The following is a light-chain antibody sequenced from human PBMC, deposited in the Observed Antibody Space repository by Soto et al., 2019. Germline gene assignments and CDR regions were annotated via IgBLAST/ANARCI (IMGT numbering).Light chain of an antibody. CDR2: GAS. CDR3: QQYGSSPRT. CDR1: QSVNSRH. V-gene: IGKV3-20*01. Sequence: EIVLTQSPGTLSLSPGERATLSCRASQSVNSRHLAWYQQKPGQAPRLLIYGASSRATGVPDRFSASGSGTDFTLTISRLEPEDFAVYRCQQYGSSPRTFCHGTKVEIK. J-gene: IGKJ1*01.